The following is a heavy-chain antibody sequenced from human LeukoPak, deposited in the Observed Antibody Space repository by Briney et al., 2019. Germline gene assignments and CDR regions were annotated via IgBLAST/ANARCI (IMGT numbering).Heavy chain of an antibody. Sequence: GGSLRLSCAASGFTFSGSAMHWVRQASGNGLEWVGRIRSKANSYAAAYAASVKGRFTISRDDSKNTAYLQMNSLKTEDTAVYYCTSRPYYYDSSGYQDYWGQGTLVTVSS. V-gene: IGHV3-73*01. CDR3: TSRPYYYDSSGYQDY. D-gene: IGHD3-22*01. J-gene: IGHJ4*02. CDR2: IRSKANSYAA. CDR1: GFTFSGSA.